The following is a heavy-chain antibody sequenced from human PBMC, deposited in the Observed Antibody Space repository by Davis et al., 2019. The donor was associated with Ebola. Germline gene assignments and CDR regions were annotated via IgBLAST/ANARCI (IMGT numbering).Heavy chain of an antibody. Sequence: GESLKISCAASGFTVSSNYMSWVRQAPGKGLEWVAVISYDGSNKYYADSVKGRFTISRDNSKNTLYLQMNSLRAEDTAVYYCAKRFGDFGVVTFDYWGQGTLVTVSS. CDR2: ISYDGSNK. CDR1: GFTVSSNY. CDR3: AKRFGDFGVVTFDY. J-gene: IGHJ4*02. D-gene: IGHD3-3*01. V-gene: IGHV3-30*18.